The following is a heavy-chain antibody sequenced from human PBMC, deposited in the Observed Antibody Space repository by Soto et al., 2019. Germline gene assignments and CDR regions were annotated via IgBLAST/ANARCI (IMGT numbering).Heavy chain of an antibody. D-gene: IGHD3-16*01. CDR1: GYTFTSYG. CDR2: ISAYNGNT. V-gene: IGHV1-18*01. Sequence: ASVKVSCKASGYTFTSYGISWVRQAPGQGLEWMGWISAYNGNTNYAQKLQGRVTMTTDTSTSTAYMELRSLRSDDTAVYYCARDHFVSAVWGWYFDYWGQGSLVTVSS. CDR3: ARDHFVSAVWGWYFDY. J-gene: IGHJ4*02.